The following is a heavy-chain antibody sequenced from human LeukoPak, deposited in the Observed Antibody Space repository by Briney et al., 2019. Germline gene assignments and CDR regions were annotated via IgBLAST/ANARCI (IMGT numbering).Heavy chain of an antibody. V-gene: IGHV3-49*03. J-gene: IGHJ4*02. Sequence: GGSLRLSCAASGFTVSSNYMSWFRQAPGKGLEWVGFIRSKAYGGTTEYAASVKGRFTISRDDSKSIAYLQMNSLKTEDTAVYYCTMYYDFWSGYYPPVDYWGQGTPVTVSS. D-gene: IGHD3-3*01. CDR3: TMYYDFWSGYYPPVDY. CDR1: GFTVSSNY. CDR2: IRSKAYGGTT.